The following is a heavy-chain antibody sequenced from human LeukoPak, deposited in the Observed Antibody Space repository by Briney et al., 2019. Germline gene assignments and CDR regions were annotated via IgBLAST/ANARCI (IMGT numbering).Heavy chain of an antibody. D-gene: IGHD4-17*01. J-gene: IGHJ4*02. CDR1: GFTFSDYY. CDR2: ISSSGSTI. CDR3: ARESMSTVFDY. Sequence: GGSLRLSCAASGFTFSDYYMSWIRQAPGKGLEWVSYISSSGSTINYADSVKGRFTISRDNAKNSLDLQMNSLRAEDTAVYYCARESMSTVFDYWGQGTLVTVSS. V-gene: IGHV3-11*04.